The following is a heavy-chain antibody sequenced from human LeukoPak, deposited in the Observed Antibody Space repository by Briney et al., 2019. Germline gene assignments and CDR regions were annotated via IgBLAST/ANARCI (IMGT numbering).Heavy chain of an antibody. CDR2: ISYDGSNI. CDR3: ARDSLRFLEWLPPGGYYYYYMDV. D-gene: IGHD3-3*01. V-gene: IGHV3-30*03. J-gene: IGHJ6*03. Sequence: GGSLRLSCAASGFTFSSYGMNWVRQAPGKGLEWVAVISYDGSNINYAESVKGRFTISRDNSKNTMYLQMNSLRAEDTAVYYCARDSLRFLEWLPPGGYYYYYMDVWGKGTTVTVSS. CDR1: GFTFSSYG.